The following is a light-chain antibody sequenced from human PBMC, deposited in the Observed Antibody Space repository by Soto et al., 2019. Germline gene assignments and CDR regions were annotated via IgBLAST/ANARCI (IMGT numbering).Light chain of an antibody. J-gene: IGKJ1*01. CDR2: GAS. CDR3: QRYGNSPPGT. CDR1: QSVSSSY. V-gene: IGKV3-20*01. Sequence: EIVLTQSPGTLSLSPGERVTLSCRASQSVSSSYLAWYQQKPGQAPRLLIYGASNRATGIPDRFSGRGSGRDFTLTISRLEPEDFAVYYCQRYGNSPPGTFGQGTKVEIK.